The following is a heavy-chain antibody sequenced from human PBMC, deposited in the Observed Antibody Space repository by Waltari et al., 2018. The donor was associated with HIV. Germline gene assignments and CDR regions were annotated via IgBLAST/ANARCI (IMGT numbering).Heavy chain of an antibody. CDR1: GFIFSNYG. J-gene: IGHJ6*02. CDR3: AKEGSSGYDWGGYYGMDV. CDR2: IRYDGNNK. D-gene: IGHD5-12*01. V-gene: IGHV3-30*02. Sequence: QVQLVESGGGVVQPGGSLRLACAASGFIFSNYGMHWVRQAPGKGLGWAAFIRYDGNNKYYGGSVKCRFTLSRDDSKNTLYLQMNSLRDEDTAVYYCAKEGSSGYDWGGYYGMDVWGQGTTVTVSS.